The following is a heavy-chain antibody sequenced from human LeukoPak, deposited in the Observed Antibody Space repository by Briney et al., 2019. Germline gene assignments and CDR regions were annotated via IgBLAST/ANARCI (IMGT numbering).Heavy chain of an antibody. CDR1: GFTFSSYW. Sequence: GGSLRLSCAASGFTFSSYWMSWVRQAPGKGLEWVANIKKDGSEKYYVDSVKGRFTISRDNVKNSLYLQMNSLRAEDTAVYYCARDSRHHRFLYWDWFDPWGQGTLVTVSS. J-gene: IGHJ5*02. CDR2: IKKDGSEK. CDR3: ARDSRHHRFLYWDWFDP. V-gene: IGHV3-7*01. D-gene: IGHD1-26*01.